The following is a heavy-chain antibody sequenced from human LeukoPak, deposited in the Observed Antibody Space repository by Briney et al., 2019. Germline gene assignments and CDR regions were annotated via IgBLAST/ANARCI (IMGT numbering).Heavy chain of an antibody. J-gene: IGHJ4*02. D-gene: IGHD1-14*01. CDR2: ISYDGNKK. V-gene: IGHV3-30-3*01. CDR3: ARGWEPFDY. CDR1: GFTFNNYA. Sequence: GGSLRLSCGASGFTFNNYAMHWVRQAPGKGLEWVAVISYDGNKKYYADSVKGRFTISRDNSKNTLYLQMNSLRPEDTAVYYCARGWEPFDYWGQGTLVTVSS.